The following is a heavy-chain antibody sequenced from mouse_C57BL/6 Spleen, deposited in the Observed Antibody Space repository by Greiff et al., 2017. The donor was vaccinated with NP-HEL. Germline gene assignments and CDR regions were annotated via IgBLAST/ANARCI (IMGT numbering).Heavy chain of an antibody. CDR1: GFTFSDYG. Sequence: EVKLVESGGGLVKPGGSLKLSCAASGFTFSDYGMHWVRQAPEKGLEWVAYISSGSSTIYYADTVKGRFTISRDNAKNTLFLQMTSLRSEDTAMYYCARGPYGRAIYYAMDYWGQGTSVTVSS. D-gene: IGHD1-1*01. J-gene: IGHJ4*01. CDR2: ISSGSSTI. V-gene: IGHV5-17*01. CDR3: ARGPYGRAIYYAMDY.